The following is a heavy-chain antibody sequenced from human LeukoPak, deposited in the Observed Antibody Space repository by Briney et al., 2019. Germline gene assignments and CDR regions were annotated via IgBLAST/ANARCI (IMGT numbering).Heavy chain of an antibody. J-gene: IGHJ4*02. D-gene: IGHD6-13*01. CDR1: GGSINSYY. V-gene: IGHV4-59*01. CDR2: IYYSGST. CDR3: ASSYSNSWYDY. Sequence: PSETLSLTCTVSGGSINSYYWSWIRQPPGKGLEWIAYIYYSGSTSYNPSLKSRVTISVDTSKNQFSLKLNSVTAADTAMYYCASSYSNSWYDYWGQGILVTVSS.